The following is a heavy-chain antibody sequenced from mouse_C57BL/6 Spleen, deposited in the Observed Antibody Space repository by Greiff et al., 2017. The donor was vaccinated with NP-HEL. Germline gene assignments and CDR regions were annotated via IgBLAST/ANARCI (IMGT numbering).Heavy chain of an antibody. CDR3: ARQDYDSWSFDV. V-gene: IGHV1-18*01. CDR1: GYTFTDYN. CDR2: INPNNGGT. Sequence: VQLQQSGPELVKPGASVKIPCKASGYTFTDYNMDWVKQSHGKSLEWIGDINPNNGGTIYNQKFKGKATLTVDKSSSTAYMELRSLTSEDTAVYYCARQDYDSWSFDVWGTGTTVTVSS. J-gene: IGHJ1*03. D-gene: IGHD2-4*01.